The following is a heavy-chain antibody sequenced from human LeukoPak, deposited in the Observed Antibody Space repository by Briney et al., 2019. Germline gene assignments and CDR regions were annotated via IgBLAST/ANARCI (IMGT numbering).Heavy chain of an antibody. CDR1: GGTFSSYA. CDR2: IIPIFGTA. Sequence: ASVKVSCKASGGTFSSYAISWVRQAPGQGLEWMGGIIPIFGTANYAQKFQGRVTITADESTSTAYMELSSLRSEDTAVYYCAWGYNWNYVAGYWGQGTLVTVSS. D-gene: IGHD1-7*01. J-gene: IGHJ4*02. CDR3: AWGYNWNYVAGY. V-gene: IGHV1-69*01.